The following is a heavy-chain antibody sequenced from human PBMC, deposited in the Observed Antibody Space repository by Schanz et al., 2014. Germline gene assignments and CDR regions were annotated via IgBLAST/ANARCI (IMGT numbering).Heavy chain of an antibody. CDR2: INPIDGST. CDR3: AFDRDDAYDI. V-gene: IGHV1-46*01. J-gene: IGHJ3*02. D-gene: IGHD3-9*01. CDR1: GYMYTSHF. Sequence: QVQLVQSGAEVEKPGASVTVSCKASGYMYTSHFLHWVRQAPGQGFEWIGLINPIDGSTTYPLRFHGRITMTRDTSTTTFYMDLSSLGSEVTAVYYCAFDRDDAYDIWGQGTTVTVSS.